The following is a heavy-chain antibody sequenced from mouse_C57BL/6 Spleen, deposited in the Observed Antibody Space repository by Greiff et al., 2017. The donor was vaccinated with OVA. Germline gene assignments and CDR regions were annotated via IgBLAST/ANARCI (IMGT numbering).Heavy chain of an antibody. CDR2: IYPGSGNT. CDR1: GYTFTDYY. V-gene: IGHV1-76*01. Sequence: LVESGAELVRPGASVKLSCKASGYTFTDYYINWVKQRPGQGLEWIARIYPGSGNTYYNEKFKGKATLTAEKSSSTAYMQLSSLTSEDSAVYFCARDSSGFPDYWGQGTTLTVSS. J-gene: IGHJ2*01. D-gene: IGHD3-2*02. CDR3: ARDSSGFPDY.